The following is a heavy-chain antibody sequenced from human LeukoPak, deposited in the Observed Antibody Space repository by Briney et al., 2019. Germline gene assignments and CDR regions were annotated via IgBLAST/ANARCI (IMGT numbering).Heavy chain of an antibody. CDR1: GGSISSYY. CDR2: IYYSGST. CDR3: ARTNYVWGSYRQFDY. V-gene: IGHV4-59*01. J-gene: IGHJ4*02. D-gene: IGHD3-16*02. Sequence: SETLSLTCTVSGGSISSYYWSWIRQPPGKGLEWIGYIYYSGSTNYNPSLKSRVTISVDTSKNQFSLKLSSVTAADTAVYYCARTNYVWGSYRQFDYWGQGTLVTVSS.